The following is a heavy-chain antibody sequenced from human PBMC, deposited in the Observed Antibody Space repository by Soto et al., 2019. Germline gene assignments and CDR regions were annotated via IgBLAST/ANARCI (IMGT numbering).Heavy chain of an antibody. J-gene: IGHJ4*02. Sequence: QVQLVESGGGVVQPGRSLRLSCAASGFTFSSYGMHWVRQAPGKGLEWVAVIWNDGSNKYYADSVKGRFTISRDNSKNTLYLQMNSLRAEDTAVYYCARGDSGWYLSGIDYWGQGTLVTVSS. CDR3: ARGDSGWYLSGIDY. CDR2: IWNDGSNK. D-gene: IGHD6-19*01. CDR1: GFTFSSYG. V-gene: IGHV3-33*01.